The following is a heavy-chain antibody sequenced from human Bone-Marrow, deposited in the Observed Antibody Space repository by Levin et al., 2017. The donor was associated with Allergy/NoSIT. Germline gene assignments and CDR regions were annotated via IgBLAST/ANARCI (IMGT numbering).Heavy chain of an antibody. Sequence: GESLKISCTASGFTVGDYAMSWFRQAPGKGLEWISFIRSQGYGGTTEYAASVKGRFTISRDDSKSIVYLQMDSLTTEDTSVYYCARGSVKYSYGDAFDIWGQGTLVTVSS. CDR2: IRSQGYGGTT. V-gene: IGHV3-49*03. D-gene: IGHD5-18*01. CDR1: GFTVGDYA. J-gene: IGHJ3*02. CDR3: ARGSVKYSYGDAFDI.